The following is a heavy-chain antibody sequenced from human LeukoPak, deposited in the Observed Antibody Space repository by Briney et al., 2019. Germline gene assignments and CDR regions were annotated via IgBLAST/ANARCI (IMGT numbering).Heavy chain of an antibody. V-gene: IGHV3-21*01. J-gene: IGHJ6*03. D-gene: IGHD5-12*01. Sequence: GGSLRLSCAASGFTFSSYSMNWVRQAPGKGLEWVSSISSSSSYIYYADSVKGRFTISRDNAKNSLYLQMNSLRAEDTAVYYCARDGRDGWLRYVLPHYYYYYYMDVWGKGTTVTISS. CDR1: GFTFSSYS. CDR3: ARDGRDGWLRYVLPHYYYYYYMDV. CDR2: ISSSSSYI.